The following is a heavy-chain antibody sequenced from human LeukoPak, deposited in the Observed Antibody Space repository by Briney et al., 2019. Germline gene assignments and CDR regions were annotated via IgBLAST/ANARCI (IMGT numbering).Heavy chain of an antibody. D-gene: IGHD3-9*01. Sequence: PSETLSLTCTVSGGSISSGGYYWSWIRQHPGKGLEWIGYIYYSGSTYYNPSLKSRVTISVDTSKNQFSLKLSSVTAADTAVYYCARERRYDILTGAFDYWGQGTLVTVSS. J-gene: IGHJ4*02. CDR1: GGSISSGGYY. CDR2: IYYSGST. V-gene: IGHV4-31*03. CDR3: ARERRYDILTGAFDY.